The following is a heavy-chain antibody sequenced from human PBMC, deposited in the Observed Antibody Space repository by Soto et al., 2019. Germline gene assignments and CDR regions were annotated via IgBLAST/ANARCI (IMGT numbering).Heavy chain of an antibody. V-gene: IGHV2-5*02. D-gene: IGHD3-10*01. CDR3: AQKSYYGSGSLDY. CDR2: IYWDDDK. CDR1: GFSLSTGVG. J-gene: IGHJ4*02. Sequence: QITLKESGPTLVKPTQTLTLTCTFSGFSLSTGVGVGWIRQPPGKALECLALIYWDDDKRYSSSLKSRLTITKNTSKNQMVLIMTNVDPVDTATYYCAQKSYYGSGSLDYWGQGILVTVSS.